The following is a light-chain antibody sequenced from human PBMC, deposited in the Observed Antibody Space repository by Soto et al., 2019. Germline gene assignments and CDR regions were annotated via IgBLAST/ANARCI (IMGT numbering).Light chain of an antibody. CDR2: GAS. V-gene: IGKV3-15*01. CDR1: QSIRNF. Sequence: EIVLTQSPGTLSLSPGERATLSCRASQSIRNFLAWYQQKPGQAPRLLIHGASTRAPGFPARFSGSGSGTDFTLTISSLQSEDFAVYYCQQYNNWPWTFGQGTKVDIK. CDR3: QQYNNWPWT. J-gene: IGKJ1*01.